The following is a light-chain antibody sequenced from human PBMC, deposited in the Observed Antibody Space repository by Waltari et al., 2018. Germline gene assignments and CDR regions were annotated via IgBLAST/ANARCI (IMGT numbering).Light chain of an antibody. J-gene: IGKJ1*01. CDR1: QSVYSN. V-gene: IGKV3-15*01. Sequence: EIVMTQSPATLSVSPGERATPSCRASQSVYSNLAWYQQKPGQAPRLLIFGASTRATDVPARFSGSGSGTEFTLTISSLQSEDFAVYYCLQYNDWPPWTFGQGTKVEIK. CDR3: LQYNDWPPWT. CDR2: GAS.